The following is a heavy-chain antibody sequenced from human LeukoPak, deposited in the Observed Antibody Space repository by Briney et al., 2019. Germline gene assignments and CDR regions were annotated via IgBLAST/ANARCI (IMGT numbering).Heavy chain of an antibody. CDR3: AKASGAYRPYFFDS. J-gene: IGHJ4*02. CDR2: ISGGGAST. V-gene: IGHV3-23*01. CDR1: GFTFSDYA. Sequence: PGGSLRLSCAASGFTFSDYAMAWVRQAPGQGLEWVLAISGGGASTYYADSVKGRFTISRDNSKNTLFLEMSSLRAEDSALYYCAKASGAYRPYFFDSWGQGTLVTVSS. D-gene: IGHD3-16*01.